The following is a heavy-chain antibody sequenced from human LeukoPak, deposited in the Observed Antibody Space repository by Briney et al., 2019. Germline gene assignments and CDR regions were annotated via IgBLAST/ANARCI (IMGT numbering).Heavy chain of an antibody. CDR1: GFTFSSYS. J-gene: IGHJ4*02. CDR2: ISSSSSTI. D-gene: IGHD3-16*02. CDR3: ARVIPYDYIWGSYRSSGDY. Sequence: GGSLRLSCAASGFTFSSYSMNWVRQAPGKGLEWVSYISSSSSTIYYADAVKGRFTISRDNAKNSLYLQMNSLRDEDTAVYYCARVIPYDYIWGSYRSSGDYWGQGTLVTVSS. V-gene: IGHV3-48*02.